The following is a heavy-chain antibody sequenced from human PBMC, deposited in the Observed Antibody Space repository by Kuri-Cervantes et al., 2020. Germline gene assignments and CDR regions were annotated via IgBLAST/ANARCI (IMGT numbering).Heavy chain of an antibody. V-gene: IGHV3-9*01. CDR1: GFTFDDYA. CDR3: ARGRAVHLWLCDY. Sequence: GGSLRLSCAASGFTFDDYAMHWVRQAPGKGLEWVSGISWNSGSIGYADSVKGRFTISRDNAKNSLYLQMNSLRVEDTAVYYCARGRAVHLWLCDYWGQGTVVTVSS. CDR2: ISWNSGSI. J-gene: IGHJ4*02. D-gene: IGHD5-18*01.